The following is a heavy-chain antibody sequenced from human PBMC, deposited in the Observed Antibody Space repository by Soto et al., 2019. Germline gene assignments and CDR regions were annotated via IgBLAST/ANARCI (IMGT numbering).Heavy chain of an antibody. D-gene: IGHD2-8*01. CDR2: ITKNGRNK. CDR1: GFTFSNYG. Sequence: QVQLVESGGGVVQPGGSLRLSCAASGFTFSNYGMHWVRQAPGKGLEWVADITKNGRNKDYADSVKGRLAISRDNSKNTLVLQMNSLRVEDTAMYYCGRCNGDDCHSPFDYWGQGTLVTVSS. V-gene: IGHV3-30*03. J-gene: IGHJ4*02. CDR3: GRCNGDDCHSPFDY.